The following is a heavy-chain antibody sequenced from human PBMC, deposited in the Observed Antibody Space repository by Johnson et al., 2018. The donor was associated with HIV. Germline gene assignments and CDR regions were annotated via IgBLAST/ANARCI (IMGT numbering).Heavy chain of an antibody. D-gene: IGHD3-10*01. CDR2: ISCNSGSV. J-gene: IGHJ3*02. CDR3: AKDMLPWFGEFPWAFDVFDI. CDR1: GFTFHEYA. V-gene: IGHV3-9*01. Sequence: EVQLVESGGGLVQPGGSLRLACAASGFTFHEYAMHWVRQTPGKGLEWVSGISCNSGSVGYADSVKGRLTISRDNSKKSLYLDMNSLRAEDTAFYYCAKDMLPWFGEFPWAFDVFDIWGQGTMVTVSS.